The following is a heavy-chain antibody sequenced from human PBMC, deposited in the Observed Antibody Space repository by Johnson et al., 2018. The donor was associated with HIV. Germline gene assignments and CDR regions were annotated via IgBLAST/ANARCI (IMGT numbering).Heavy chain of an antibody. CDR1: GFTFSSYA. V-gene: IGHV3-30*04. J-gene: IGHJ3*02. D-gene: IGHD5-24*01. CDR2: ISYDGSNK. CDR3: ARDHDGQHFFDI. Sequence: QVQLVESGGGVVQPGRSLRLSCAASGFTFSSYAMHWVRQAPGKGLEWVAVISYDGSNKYYADSVKGRFTISRDNSKNTLYLQMNSLRAEDTAVYYCARDHDGQHFFDIWGQGTMVTVSS.